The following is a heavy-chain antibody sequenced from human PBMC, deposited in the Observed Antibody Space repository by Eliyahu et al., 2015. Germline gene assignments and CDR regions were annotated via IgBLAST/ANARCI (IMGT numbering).Heavy chain of an antibody. V-gene: IGHV1-2*02. CDR1: GXIFTGYY. CDR3: ARSGSPFAFDL. J-gene: IGHJ3*01. CDR2: INPNSGAT. D-gene: IGHD1-26*01. Sequence: QVHLVQSGVEVKKPGASVKVSCKTSGXIFTGYYIHWVRXAPEQGLECMGWINPNSGATNXEEKFQGRVTMTRDTSVSTVYMELTRLKSDDTAVYYCARSGSPFAFDLWGQGTLVTVSS.